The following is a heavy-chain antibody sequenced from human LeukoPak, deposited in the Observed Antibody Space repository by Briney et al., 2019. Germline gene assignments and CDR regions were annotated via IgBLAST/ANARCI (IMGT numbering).Heavy chain of an antibody. CDR2: INHSGST. J-gene: IGHJ4*02. V-gene: IGHV4-34*01. Sequence: SETLSLTCAVYGGSFSGYYWSWIRQPPGKGLEWIGEINHSGSTNYNPSLKSRVTIPVDTSKNQFSLKLSSVTAADTAVYYCARRGLRDSGFRYYFDCWGQGTLVTVSS. CDR1: GGSFSGYY. D-gene: IGHD5-12*01. CDR3: ARRGLRDSGFRYYFDC.